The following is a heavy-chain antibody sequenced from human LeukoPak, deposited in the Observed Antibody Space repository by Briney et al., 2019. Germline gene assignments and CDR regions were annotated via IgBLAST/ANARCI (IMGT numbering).Heavy chain of an antibody. D-gene: IGHD2-15*01. Sequence: GGSLRLSCAVSGFIGYDGYMNWVRQAPGRGLEWLSVIYRGGVTYYADSVKGRFFISRDDSKNTWHLQLNSLKTEDTAVYYCAGASSDGVLIDATSFDLWGQGTLVTVSS. CDR1: GFIGYDGY. V-gene: IGHV3-66*01. J-gene: IGHJ4*02. CDR3: AGASSDGVLIDATSFDL. CDR2: IYRGGVT.